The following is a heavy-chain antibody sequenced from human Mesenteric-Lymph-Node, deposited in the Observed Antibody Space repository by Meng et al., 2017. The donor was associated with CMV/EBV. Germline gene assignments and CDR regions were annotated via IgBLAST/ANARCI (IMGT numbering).Heavy chain of an antibody. CDR2: ISSSGSTI. V-gene: IGHV3-48*03. Sequence: GESLKISCAASGFTFSSYEMNWVRQAPGKGLEWVSYISSSGSTIYYADSVKGRFTISRDNAKNSLYLQMNSLRAEDTAVYYCARGDCSSTSCYLYYYYYGMDVWGQGTTVTVSS. CDR1: GFTFSSYE. D-gene: IGHD2-2*01. J-gene: IGHJ6*02. CDR3: ARGDCSSTSCYLYYYYYGMDV.